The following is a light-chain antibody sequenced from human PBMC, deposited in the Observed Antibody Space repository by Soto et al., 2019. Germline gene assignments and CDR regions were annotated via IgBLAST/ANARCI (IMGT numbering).Light chain of an antibody. CDR3: SSYAGSGNFGV. V-gene: IGLV2-8*01. Sequence: QSVLTQPPSASGSPGQSVTISCTGTSSDVGGYNYVSWYQQHPGKAPQLMIYEVSKRPSGVPDRFSGSKSGNTASLTVSGLQAEDEAAYYCSSYAGSGNFGVFGGGTLLTVL. CDR2: EVS. J-gene: IGLJ7*01. CDR1: SSDVGGYNY.